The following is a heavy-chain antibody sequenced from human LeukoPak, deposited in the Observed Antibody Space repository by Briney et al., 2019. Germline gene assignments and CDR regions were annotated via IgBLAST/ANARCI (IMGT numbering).Heavy chain of an antibody. V-gene: IGHV3-23*01. J-gene: IGHJ6*02. Sequence: PGGSLRLSCAASGFTFSSYAMSWVRQAPGKGLEWVSATSGSGGSTYYADSVKGRFTISRDNSKNTLYLQMNSLRAEDTAVYYCAWAPVPDPYYYYGMDVWGQGTTVTVSS. D-gene: IGHD2-2*01. CDR1: GFTFSSYA. CDR3: AWAPVPDPYYYYGMDV. CDR2: TSGSGGST.